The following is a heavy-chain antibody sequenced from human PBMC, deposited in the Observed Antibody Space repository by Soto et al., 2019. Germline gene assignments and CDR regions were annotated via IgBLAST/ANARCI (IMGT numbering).Heavy chain of an antibody. CDR2: IYYSGST. D-gene: IGHD3-3*01. CDR1: GGSISSSSYY. V-gene: IGHV4-39*01. Sequence: SETLSLTCTVSGGSISSSSYYWGWIRQPPGMGLEWIGSIYYSGSTYYNPSLKSRVTISVDTSKNQFSLKLSSVTAADTAVYYCARQPDFLEWLLFVTGWFDPWGQGTLVTVSS. CDR3: ARQPDFLEWLLFVTGWFDP. J-gene: IGHJ5*02.